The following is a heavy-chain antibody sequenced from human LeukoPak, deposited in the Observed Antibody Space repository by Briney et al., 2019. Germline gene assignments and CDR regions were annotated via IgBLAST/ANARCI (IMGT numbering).Heavy chain of an antibody. CDR2: IIPIFGTA. V-gene: IGHV1-69*05. J-gene: IGHJ4*02. Sequence: GRSLRLSCAASGFTFSSYAISWVRQAPGQGLEWMGGIIPIFGTANYAQKFQGRVTITTDESTSTAYMELSSLRSEDTAVYYCAREIPNWVFDYWGQGTLVTVSS. CDR1: GFTFSSYA. CDR3: AREIPNWVFDY. D-gene: IGHD7-27*01.